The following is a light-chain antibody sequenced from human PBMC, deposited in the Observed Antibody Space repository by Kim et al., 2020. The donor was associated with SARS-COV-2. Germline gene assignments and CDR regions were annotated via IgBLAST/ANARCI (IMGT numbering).Light chain of an antibody. CDR2: DAS. V-gene: IGKV1-5*01. CDR1: QSISSW. CDR3: QQYNSYPYT. Sequence: GDRVTITCRASQSISSWLAWYQQRPGKAPKLLIYDASSLESGVPSRFSGSGSGTEFTLTISSLQPDDFATYYCQQYNSYPYTFGQGTKLEI. J-gene: IGKJ2*01.